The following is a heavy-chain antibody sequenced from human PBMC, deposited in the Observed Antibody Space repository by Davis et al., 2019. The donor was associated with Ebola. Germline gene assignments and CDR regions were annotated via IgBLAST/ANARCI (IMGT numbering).Heavy chain of an antibody. CDR1: GFTFGGSA. CDR3: TCSSSSVGDY. Sequence: GESLKISCAASGFTFGGSAMHWVRQASGKGLEWVGRIRSKANSYATAYAASVKGRFTISRDDSKNTAYLQMNSLKTEDTAVYYCTCSSSSVGDYWGQGTLVTVSS. J-gene: IGHJ4*02. CDR2: IRSKANSYAT. V-gene: IGHV3-73*01. D-gene: IGHD6-6*01.